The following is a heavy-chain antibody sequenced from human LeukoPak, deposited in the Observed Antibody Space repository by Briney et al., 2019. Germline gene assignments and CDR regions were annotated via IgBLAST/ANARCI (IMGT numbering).Heavy chain of an antibody. D-gene: IGHD6-19*01. Sequence: GGSLRLSCAASGFTFSSYAMSWVRQAPGKGLEWVSAISGSGGSTYYADSVKGRFTISRDNSKNTLYLQMNSLRAEDTAVYYCAKEIAVAGTNYYYGMDVWGQGTTVAVSS. CDR3: AKEIAVAGTNYYYGMDV. V-gene: IGHV3-23*01. CDR1: GFTFSSYA. CDR2: ISGSGGST. J-gene: IGHJ6*02.